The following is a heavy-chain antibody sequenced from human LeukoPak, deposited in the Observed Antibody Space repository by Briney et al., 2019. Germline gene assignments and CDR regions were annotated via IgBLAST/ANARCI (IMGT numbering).Heavy chain of an antibody. CDR3: AILTGAFDAFDI. J-gene: IGHJ3*02. V-gene: IGHV3-53*01. D-gene: IGHD7-27*01. CDR1: GFAVSSNY. Sequence: PGGSLRLSCAASGFAVSSNYMSWVRQAPGKGLEWVSVIYSGGSTYYADSVKGRFTISSDNSKNTLYLQMNSLRAEDTAVYYCAILTGAFDAFDIWGQGTMVTVSS. CDR2: IYSGGST.